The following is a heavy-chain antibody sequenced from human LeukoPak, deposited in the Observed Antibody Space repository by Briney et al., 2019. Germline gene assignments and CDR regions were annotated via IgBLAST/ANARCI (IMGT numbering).Heavy chain of an antibody. CDR1: GFTFGNAW. Sequence: GGSLRLSCAASGFTFGNAWVHWLRQAPGKGLVWVSLINADGSTATYADSVKGRFTISRDNARNTLSLQMNSLTIEDTAVYYCVVVVEPPDSDGFDVWGQGTMVTVSS. D-gene: IGHD1-14*01. V-gene: IGHV3-74*01. CDR2: INADGSTA. CDR3: VVVVEPPDSDGFDV. J-gene: IGHJ3*01.